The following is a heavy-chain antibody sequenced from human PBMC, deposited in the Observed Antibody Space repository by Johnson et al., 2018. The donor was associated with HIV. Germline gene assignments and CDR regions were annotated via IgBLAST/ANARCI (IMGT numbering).Heavy chain of an antibody. CDR1: GFTFSSNY. CDR2: IKEDGSEK. V-gene: IGHV3-7*01. J-gene: IGHJ3*02. D-gene: IGHD3-22*01. Sequence: VQLVESGGGLVQPGGSLRLSCAASGFTFSSNYMSWVRQAPGKGLEWVANIKEDGSEKYYVDSVKGRFTISRDNSKNTLYLQMNSLRAEETAVYYCAKERGIVVVRDAFDIWGQGTMVTVSS. CDR3: AKERGIVVVRDAFDI.